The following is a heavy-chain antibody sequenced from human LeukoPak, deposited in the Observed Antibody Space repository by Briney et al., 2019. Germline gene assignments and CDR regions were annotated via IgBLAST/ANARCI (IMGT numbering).Heavy chain of an antibody. V-gene: IGHV3-7*01. J-gene: IGHJ3*02. CDR2: IKQDGSEK. CDR3: ARDLAGPPQEAFDI. Sequence: GGSLRLSCAASGFTFSSYWMNWVRQAPGKRLEWVADIKQDGSEKHYVDPVKGRFTISRDNAKNSLYLQMNSLRAEDTALYYCARDLAGPPQEAFDIWGQGTMVTVSS. CDR1: GFTFSSYW.